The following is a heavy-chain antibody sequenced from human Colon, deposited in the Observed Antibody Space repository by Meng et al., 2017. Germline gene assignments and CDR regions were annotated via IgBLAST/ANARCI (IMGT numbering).Heavy chain of an antibody. Sequence: QVQLVQSGTEVKKPGASVKVSFKTSGFTFTSYAIQWVRQAPGQSLEWMGWISVGNGNTKYSQKFQDRLTITRDTSASTAYMELSGLKSEDTAVYYCARDLYTSGRFDYWGQGTLVTVSS. D-gene: IGHD3-10*01. CDR3: ARDLYTSGRFDY. CDR2: ISVGNGNT. J-gene: IGHJ4*02. CDR1: GFTFTSYA. V-gene: IGHV1-3*01.